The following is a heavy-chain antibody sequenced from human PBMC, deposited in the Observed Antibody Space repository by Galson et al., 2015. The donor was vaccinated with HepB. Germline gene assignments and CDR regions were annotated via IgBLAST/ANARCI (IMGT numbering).Heavy chain of an antibody. J-gene: IGHJ4*02. CDR3: ASTPSGNTYYFDY. CDR2: ISSSSSYI. Sequence: SLRLSCAASGFTFSSYSMNWVRQAPGKGLEWVSSISSSSSYIYYADSVKGRFTISRDNAKNSLYLQMNSLRAEDTAVYYCASTPSGNTYYFDYWGQGTLVTVSS. CDR1: GFTFSSYS. V-gene: IGHV3-21*01. D-gene: IGHD3-10*01.